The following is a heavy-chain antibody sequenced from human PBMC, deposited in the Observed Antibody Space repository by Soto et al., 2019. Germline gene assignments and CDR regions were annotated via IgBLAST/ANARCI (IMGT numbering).Heavy chain of an antibody. J-gene: IGHJ6*02. CDR2: MYYSGST. Sequence: SETLSLTCTVSGGSISSGGYYWSWIRQHPGKGLEWIGYMYYSGSTYYNPSLKSRVTISVDTSKNQFSLKLSSVTAADTAVYYCARSLRGEWLLYERRGITDYYYGMDVWGQGTTVTVSS. V-gene: IGHV4-30-4*08. CDR3: ARSLRGEWLLYERRGITDYYYGMDV. CDR1: GGSISSGGYY. D-gene: IGHD3-3*01.